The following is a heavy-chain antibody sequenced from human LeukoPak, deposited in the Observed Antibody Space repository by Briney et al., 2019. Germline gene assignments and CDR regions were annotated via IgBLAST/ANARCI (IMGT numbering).Heavy chain of an antibody. CDR1: GGSFSGYY. J-gene: IGHJ4*02. CDR2: INHSGST. CDR3: ARAGYCSGGSCYPGALLDY. D-gene: IGHD2-15*01. Sequence: SETLSLTCAVYGGSFSGYYWSWIRQPPGKGLEWIGEINHSGSTNYNPSLKSRVTISVDTSKNQFSLKLSSVTAADTAVYYCARAGYCSGGSCYPGALLDYWGQGTLVTVSS. V-gene: IGHV4-34*01.